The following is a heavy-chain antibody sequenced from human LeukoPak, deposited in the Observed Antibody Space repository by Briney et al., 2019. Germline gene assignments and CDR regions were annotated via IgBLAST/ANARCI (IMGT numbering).Heavy chain of an antibody. J-gene: IGHJ5*01. V-gene: IGHV1-18*01. CDR2: ISTYYGNT. CDR3: ARQVVVDGVKCLDS. D-gene: IGHD2-15*01. CDR1: GYTFISHD. Sequence: ASVKVSCKASGYTFISHDIVWVRQAPVRGLEWMGWISTYYGNTNYAQNFQGRVTMTTDTSTSTAYMELRSLRSDDTAIYYCARQVVVDGVKCLDSWGQGTLVTVSS.